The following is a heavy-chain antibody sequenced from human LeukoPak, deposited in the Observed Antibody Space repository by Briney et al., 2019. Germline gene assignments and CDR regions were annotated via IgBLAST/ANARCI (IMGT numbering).Heavy chain of an antibody. V-gene: IGHV3-23*01. CDR2: ISGSGGST. CDR1: GFTFSSYG. J-gene: IGHJ4*02. Sequence: GGSLRLSCAASGFTFSSYGMSWVRQAPGKGLEWVSAISGSGGSTYYADSVKGRFTISRDNSKNTLFLQMNSLRAEDTAVYYCAHGAMYQLDYWGQGTLVTVSS. D-gene: IGHD2-2*01. CDR3: AHGAMYQLDY.